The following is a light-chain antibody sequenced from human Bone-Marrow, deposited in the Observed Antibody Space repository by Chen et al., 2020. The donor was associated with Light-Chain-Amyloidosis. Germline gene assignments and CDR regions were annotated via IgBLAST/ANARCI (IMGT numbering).Light chain of an antibody. CDR1: SSDVGGDNH. Sequence: QSALTQPASVSGSPGQSITISCTGTSSDVGGDNHVSWYQQHPDKAPKLMIYEVTNRPAWVPDRFSGSKSANTAPLTSSGLQTEDEADYFCSSYTITTTLVFGSGTRVTVL. CDR2: EVT. CDR3: SSYTITTTLV. V-gene: IGLV2-14*01. J-gene: IGLJ1*01.